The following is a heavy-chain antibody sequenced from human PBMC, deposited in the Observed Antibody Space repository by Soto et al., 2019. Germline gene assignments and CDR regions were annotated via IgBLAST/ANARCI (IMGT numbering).Heavy chain of an antibody. J-gene: IGHJ5*02. CDR3: ARDVQNTNWFDP. V-gene: IGHV1-8*01. Sequence: ASVKVSCKASGYTFTSYDINWVRQATGQGLEWMGWMNPNSGNTGYAQKFQGRVTITTNESTSTAYMELSSLRSEDTAVYYCARDVQNTNWFDPWGQGTLVTVSS. CDR1: GYTFTSYD. CDR2: MNPNSGNT. D-gene: IGHD1-1*01.